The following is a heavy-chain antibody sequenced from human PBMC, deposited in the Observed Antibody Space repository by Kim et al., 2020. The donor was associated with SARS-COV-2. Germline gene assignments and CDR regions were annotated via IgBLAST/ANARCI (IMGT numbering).Heavy chain of an antibody. CDR3: ARDMRSATSPNITIFGVDRFYGMDV. CDR1: GYTFTSYG. CDR2: ISAYNGNT. D-gene: IGHD3-3*01. V-gene: IGHV1-18*04. J-gene: IGHJ6*02. Sequence: ASVKVSCKASGYTFTSYGISWVRQAPGQGLEWMGWISAYNGNTNYAQKLQGRVTMTTDTSTSTAYMELRSLRSDDTAVYYCARDMRSATSPNITIFGVDRFYGMDVEGQGTTGTASS.